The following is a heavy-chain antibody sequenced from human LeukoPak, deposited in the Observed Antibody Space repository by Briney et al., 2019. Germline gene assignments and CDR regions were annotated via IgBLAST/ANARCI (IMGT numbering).Heavy chain of an antibody. J-gene: IGHJ3*02. CDR3: ARDQAFVEGARQDAFDI. CDR1: GYTFTSYG. D-gene: IGHD1-26*01. CDR2: ISTYNADT. V-gene: IGHV1-18*01. Sequence: GASVKVSCKASGYTFTSYGISWVRQAPGQGLEWMGWISTYNADTDYAQKFQGRVTMTTETSTSTAYMELRSLRSDDTAVYYCARDQAFVEGARQDAFDIWGQGTMVTVSS.